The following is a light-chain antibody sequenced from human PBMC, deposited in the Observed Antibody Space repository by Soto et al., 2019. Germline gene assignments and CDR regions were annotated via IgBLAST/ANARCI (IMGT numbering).Light chain of an antibody. CDR3: QQRSSWSPSIT. Sequence: RASESRTSSFSRSQQKPGQAPTRVIHDASNRATGVPARCCGSGSGTNVFLTIISRVPQEVSVYYCQQRSSWSPSITFGQGTRLEIK. V-gene: IGKV3-11*01. CDR1: ESRTSS. J-gene: IGKJ5*01. CDR2: DAS.